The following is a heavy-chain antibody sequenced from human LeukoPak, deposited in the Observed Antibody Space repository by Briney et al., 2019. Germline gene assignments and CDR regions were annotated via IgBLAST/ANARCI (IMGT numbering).Heavy chain of an antibody. CDR3: ASHGSRRTAIDY. CDR1: GGSFSGYY. CDR2: INHSGST. J-gene: IGHJ4*02. D-gene: IGHD6-13*01. Sequence: SETLSLTCDVSGGSFSGYYWSWIRQPPGKGLEWIGEINHSGSTNKKPSLKSRVTISVDTSKDQFSLKLSSVTAADTAVYYCASHGSRRTAIDYWGQGTLVTVSS. V-gene: IGHV4-34*01.